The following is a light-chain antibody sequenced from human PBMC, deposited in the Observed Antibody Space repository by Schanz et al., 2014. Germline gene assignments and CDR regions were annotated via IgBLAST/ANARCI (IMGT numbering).Light chain of an antibody. V-gene: IGKV1-39*01. CDR1: QRISSY. CDR2: AAS. Sequence: DVQMTQSPSSLSASVGDRVTITCRASQRISSYLNWYQQKPGKAPKFLIYAASNLQSGVPSRFSGSGSGTDFTLTISSLQPEDFATYYCQQSYSAPRSFGQGSRLEIK. CDR3: QQSYSAPRS. J-gene: IGKJ2*01.